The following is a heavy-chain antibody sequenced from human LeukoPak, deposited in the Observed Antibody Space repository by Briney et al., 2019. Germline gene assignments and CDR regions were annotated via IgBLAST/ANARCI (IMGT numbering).Heavy chain of an antibody. CDR3: ARGGRYCSSTSCSNWFDP. Sequence: ASVKVSCKASGYTFTSYDINWVRQATGQGLEWMGWMNPNSGNTGYAQKFQGRVTTTRNTSISTAYMELSSLRSEDTAVYYCARGGRYCSSTSCSNWFDPWGQGTLVTVSS. J-gene: IGHJ5*02. CDR2: MNPNSGNT. D-gene: IGHD2-2*01. V-gene: IGHV1-8*01. CDR1: GYTFTSYD.